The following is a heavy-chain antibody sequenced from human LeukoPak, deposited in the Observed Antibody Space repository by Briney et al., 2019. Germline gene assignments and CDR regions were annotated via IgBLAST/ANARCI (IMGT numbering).Heavy chain of an antibody. J-gene: IGHJ3*02. CDR1: GGSFSGYY. V-gene: IGHV4-34*01. Sequence: SETLSLTCAVYGGSFSGYYWSWIRQPPGKGLEWIGEINHSGSTNYNPSLKSRVTISVDTSKNQFSLKLSSVTAADTAVYYCARHRVWGAFDIWGQGTMVTVSS. CDR2: INHSGST. D-gene: IGHD6-13*01. CDR3: ARHRVWGAFDI.